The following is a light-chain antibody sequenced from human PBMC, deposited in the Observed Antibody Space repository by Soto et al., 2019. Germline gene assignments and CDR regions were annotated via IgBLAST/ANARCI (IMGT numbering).Light chain of an antibody. CDR3: QQHLSIPFT. Sequence: DIVMTQSPDSLAVSLGERATINCKSSQSVLYTSNNKNSLVWYQQKPGQPPRLLIYWASTRESGVPDRFTGGGSGTDVTLTISSLQAEDVAVYYCQQHLSIPFTVGPGTKVDIK. CDR1: QSVLYTSNNKNS. V-gene: IGKV4-1*01. CDR2: WAS. J-gene: IGKJ3*01.